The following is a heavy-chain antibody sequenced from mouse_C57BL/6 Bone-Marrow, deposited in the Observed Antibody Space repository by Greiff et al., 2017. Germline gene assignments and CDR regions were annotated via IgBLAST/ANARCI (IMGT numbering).Heavy chain of an antibody. CDR1: GYTFTSYW. Sequence: QVHVKQPGAELVRPGSSVKLSCKASGYTFTSYWMDWVKQRPGQGLEWIGNIYPSDSETHYNQKFKDKATLTVDKSSSTAYMQLSSLTSEDSAVYYCARWGWLLRAMDYWGQGTSVTVSS. J-gene: IGHJ4*01. V-gene: IGHV1-61*01. CDR2: IYPSDSET. CDR3: ARWGWLLRAMDY. D-gene: IGHD2-3*01.